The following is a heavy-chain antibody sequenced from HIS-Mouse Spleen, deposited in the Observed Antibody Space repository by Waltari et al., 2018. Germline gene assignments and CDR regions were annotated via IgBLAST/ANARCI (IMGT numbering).Heavy chain of an antibody. CDR2: IYYSGST. J-gene: IGHJ2*01. CDR3: ARDEGYSYGYWYFDL. D-gene: IGHD5-18*01. CDR1: GGSISSSSYY. V-gene: IGHV4-39*07. Sequence: QLQLQESGPGLVKPSETLSLTCTVSGGSISSSSYYWGWIRQPPGKGLEWIGSIYYSGSTYYNPSLKRRVTISVDTSKNQFSLKLSSVTAADTAVYYCARDEGYSYGYWYFDLWGRGTLVTVSS.